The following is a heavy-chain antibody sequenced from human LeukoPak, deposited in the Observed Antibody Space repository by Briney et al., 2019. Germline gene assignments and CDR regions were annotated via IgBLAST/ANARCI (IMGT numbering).Heavy chain of an antibody. CDR3: ARVPQVGLHHFDY. D-gene: IGHD5-24*01. Sequence: PGGSLRLSCAASGFTVSSNYMSWVRQAPGKGLEWASVIYSGGSTYYADSVKGRFTISRDNSKNTLYLQMNSLRAEDTAVYYCARVPQVGLHHFDYWGQGTLVTVSS. CDR2: IYSGGST. CDR1: GFTVSSNY. J-gene: IGHJ4*02. V-gene: IGHV3-53*05.